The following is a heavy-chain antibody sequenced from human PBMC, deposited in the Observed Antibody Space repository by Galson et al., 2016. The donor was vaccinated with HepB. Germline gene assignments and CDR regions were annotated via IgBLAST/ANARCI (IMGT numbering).Heavy chain of an antibody. Sequence: SVKVSCKASGYSFSNYDISWVRQVPGQGLEWMGWISGYDDNTKYAQKVQGRVTMTTDTSTSTAYMELRSLRSDDTAVYYCARDEAYCGGDCYSLYGMDVWGQGTTVTVSS. CDR3: ARDEAYCGGDCYSLYGMDV. V-gene: IGHV1-18*01. D-gene: IGHD2-21*02. J-gene: IGHJ6*02. CDR1: GYSFSNYD. CDR2: ISGYDDNT.